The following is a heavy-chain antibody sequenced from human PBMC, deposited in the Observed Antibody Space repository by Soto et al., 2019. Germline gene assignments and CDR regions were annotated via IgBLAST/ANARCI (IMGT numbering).Heavy chain of an antibody. Sequence: ASVKVSCKASGFTFTSSAVQWVRQARGQRLEWIGWIVVGSGNTNYAQKFQERVTITRDMSTSTAYMELSSLRSEDTAVYYCAAVTYYDFWSGFYGMDVWGQGTTVTVSS. CDR1: GFTFTSSA. D-gene: IGHD3-3*01. CDR2: IVVGSGNT. CDR3: AAVTYYDFWSGFYGMDV. J-gene: IGHJ6*02. V-gene: IGHV1-58*01.